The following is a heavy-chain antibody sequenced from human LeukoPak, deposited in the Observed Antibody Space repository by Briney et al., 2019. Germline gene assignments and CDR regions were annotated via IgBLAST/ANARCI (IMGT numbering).Heavy chain of an antibody. D-gene: IGHD4-4*01. CDR2: IKQDGSEK. CDR3: ATVRVTASYFDY. Sequence: GGSLRLSCAASGITFSSYWMSWVRQAPGKGLEWVANIKQDGSEKYYVASVKGRFTISRDNAKNSLYLQMNSLRAEDTAIYYCATVRVTASYFDYWGQGTLVTVSS. CDR1: GITFSSYW. V-gene: IGHV3-7*01. J-gene: IGHJ4*02.